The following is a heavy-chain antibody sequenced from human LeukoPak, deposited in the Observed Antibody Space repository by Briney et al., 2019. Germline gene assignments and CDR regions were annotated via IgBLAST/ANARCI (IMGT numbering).Heavy chain of an antibody. CDR2: ISSSSRTI. J-gene: IGHJ3*02. CDR3: AKDRGTSLCDAFDI. D-gene: IGHD6-25*01. V-gene: IGHV3-48*01. Sequence: GGSLRLSCAASGFTFSRYSMNWVRQAPGKGLEWVSYISSSSRTIHYADSVKGRFTISRDNAKNSLYLQMNSLRAEDTAVYYCAKDRGTSLCDAFDIWGQGTMVTVSS. CDR1: GFTFSRYS.